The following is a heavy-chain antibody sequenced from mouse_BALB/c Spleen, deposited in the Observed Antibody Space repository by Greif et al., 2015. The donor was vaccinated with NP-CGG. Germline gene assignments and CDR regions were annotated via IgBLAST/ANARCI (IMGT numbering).Heavy chain of an antibody. J-gene: IGHJ3*01. CDR2: IDPSDSET. V-gene: IGHV1S126*01. CDR1: GYSFTSYW. Sequence: VQLQQSGPQLVRPGASVKISCKASGYSFTSYWMHWVKQRPGQGLEWIGMIDPSDSETRLNQKFKDKATLTVDKSPSTAYMQLSSPTSEDSAVYYCARSEYGNYGAYWGQGTLVTVSA. D-gene: IGHD2-1*01. CDR3: ARSEYGNYGAY.